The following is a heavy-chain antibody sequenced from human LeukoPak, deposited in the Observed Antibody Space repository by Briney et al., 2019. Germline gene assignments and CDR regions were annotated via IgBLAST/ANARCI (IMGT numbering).Heavy chain of an antibody. CDR3: ASHSSSWYGFDY. V-gene: IGHV3-53*01. Sequence: GGSLRLSCAASGFTVSSNHMSWVRQAPGKGLEWVSVIYSGGSTYYADSVKGRFTISRDNSKNTLYLQMNSLRAEDTAVYYCASHSSSWYGFDYWGQGTLVTVSS. D-gene: IGHD6-13*01. CDR2: IYSGGST. CDR1: GFTVSSNH. J-gene: IGHJ4*02.